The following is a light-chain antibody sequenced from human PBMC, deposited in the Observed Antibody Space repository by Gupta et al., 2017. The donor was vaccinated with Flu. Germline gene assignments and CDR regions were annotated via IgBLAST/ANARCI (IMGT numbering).Light chain of an antibody. CDR2: GAS. Sequence: ATLFMSPGERATRSCRARQSVSNNLAWYQQKPGQAPRLLIYGASTRDTGIPARFSGSGSGKEFTLTIGSRQSEEFAGYYCQQYDAWPPWTFGQGTKV. CDR1: QSVSNN. CDR3: QQYDAWPPWT. J-gene: IGKJ1*01. V-gene: IGKV3-15*01.